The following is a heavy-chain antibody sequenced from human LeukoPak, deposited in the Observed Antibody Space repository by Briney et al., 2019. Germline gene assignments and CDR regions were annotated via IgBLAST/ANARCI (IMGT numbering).Heavy chain of an antibody. CDR1: GYTFTGYY. D-gene: IGHD2-15*01. J-gene: IGHJ4*02. CDR2: INPNSGGI. Sequence: GASVKVSCKASGYTFTGYYMHWVRQAPGQGLEWMGWINPNSGGINYAQKFQGRVTMTRDTSISTAYMELSRLRSDDTAVYYCARVGYCSGGSCPKRSLDYWGQGTLVTVSS. V-gene: IGHV1-2*02. CDR3: ARVGYCSGGSCPKRSLDY.